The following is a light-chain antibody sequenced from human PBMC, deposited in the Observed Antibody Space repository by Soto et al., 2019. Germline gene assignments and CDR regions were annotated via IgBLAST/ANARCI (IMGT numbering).Light chain of an antibody. CDR3: ETWDSNTVI. J-gene: IGLJ2*01. V-gene: IGLV4-60*03. CDR1: SGHSTYI. Sequence: QPVLTQSSSASASLGSSVKLTCTLSSGHSTYIIAWHQQQPGKAPRYLMKLEGSGTYNKGGGVPDRFTGSSSGADRYLAISNLQSEDEADYSCETWDSNTVIFGGGTKLTVL. CDR2: LEGSGTY.